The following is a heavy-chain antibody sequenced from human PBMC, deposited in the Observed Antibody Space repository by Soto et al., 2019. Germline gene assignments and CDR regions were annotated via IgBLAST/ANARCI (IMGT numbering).Heavy chain of an antibody. CDR3: ARVSVGYCSGGSCYLLDY. J-gene: IGHJ4*02. CDR1: GFTFSSYG. D-gene: IGHD2-15*01. Sequence: QVQLVESGGGVVQPGRSLRLSCAASGFTFSSYGMHWVRQAPGKGLEWVAVIWYDGSSKYYADSVKGRFTISRDNSKNTLYLQMNSLRAEDTAVYYCARVSVGYCSGGSCYLLDYWGQGTLVTVSS. V-gene: IGHV3-33*01. CDR2: IWYDGSSK.